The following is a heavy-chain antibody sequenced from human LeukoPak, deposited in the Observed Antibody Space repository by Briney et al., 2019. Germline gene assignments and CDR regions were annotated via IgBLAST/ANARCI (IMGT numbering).Heavy chain of an antibody. Sequence: SVKVSFKASGGTFSSYAISWVRQAPGQGLEWMGRIIPILGIANYAQKFQGRVTITADKSTSTAYMELSSLRSEDTAVYYCASRDSGYDSWGQGTMVTVSS. CDR3: ASRDSGYDS. D-gene: IGHD5-12*01. J-gene: IGHJ4*02. CDR1: GGTFSSYA. V-gene: IGHV1-69*04. CDR2: IIPILGIA.